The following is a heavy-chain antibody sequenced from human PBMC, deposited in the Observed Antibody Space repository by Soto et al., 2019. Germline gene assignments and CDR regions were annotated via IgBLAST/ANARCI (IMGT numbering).Heavy chain of an antibody. D-gene: IGHD3-16*02. J-gene: IGHJ6*02. CDR1: GYTFTSYG. CDR3: ASGRFLEWLGFRLGDLSSQDYYYYYGLDV. CDR2: ISAYNGNT. Sequence: ASVKVSCKASGYTFTSYGISWVRQAPGQGLEWMGWISAYNGNTKYSQKFQGRVTITRDTSASTAYMELSSLRSEDTAVYYCASGRFLEWLGFRLGDLSSQDYYYYYGLDVWGQGTTVTVSS. V-gene: IGHV1-18*01.